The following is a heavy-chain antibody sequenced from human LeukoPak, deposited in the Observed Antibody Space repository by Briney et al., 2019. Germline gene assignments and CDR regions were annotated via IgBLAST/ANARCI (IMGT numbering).Heavy chain of an antibody. V-gene: IGHV3-74*01. CDR3: ARDKYYDILTGYYYGMDV. CDR2: INSDGSST. D-gene: IGHD3-9*01. Sequence: GGSLRLSCAASGFTFSSYWMHWVHQAPGKGLVWVSRINSDGSSTSYADSVKGRFTISRDNAKNTLYLQMNGLRAEDTAVYYCARDKYYDILTGYYYGMDVWGKGTTVTVSS. CDR1: GFTFSSYW. J-gene: IGHJ6*04.